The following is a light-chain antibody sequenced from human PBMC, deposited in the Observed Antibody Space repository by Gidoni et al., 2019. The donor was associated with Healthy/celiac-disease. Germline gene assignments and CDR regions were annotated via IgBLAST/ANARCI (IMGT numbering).Light chain of an antibody. CDR3: QQYDSYPWT. J-gene: IGKJ1*01. CDR1: QGISSY. Sequence: AIRMTQSPSSFSASTGDRVTITCRASQGISSYLAWYQQKPGKAPKLLIYAASTLQSGVPSRFSGSGDGKDFTITISCLQSEDFATYYCQQYDSYPWTFGQGTKVEIK. CDR2: AAS. V-gene: IGKV1-8*01.